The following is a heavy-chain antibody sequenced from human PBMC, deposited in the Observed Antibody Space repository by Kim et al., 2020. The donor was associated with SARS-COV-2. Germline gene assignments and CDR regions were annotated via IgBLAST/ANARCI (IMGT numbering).Heavy chain of an antibody. V-gene: IGHV4-34*01. J-gene: IGHJ6*04. Sequence: YSPAHRSRVTVSADTSKNQFFLKLRSVTAADTAVYYCARIYSSSYFSLDVWGKGTSVTVSS. CDR3: ARIYSSSYFSLDV. D-gene: IGHD2-15*01.